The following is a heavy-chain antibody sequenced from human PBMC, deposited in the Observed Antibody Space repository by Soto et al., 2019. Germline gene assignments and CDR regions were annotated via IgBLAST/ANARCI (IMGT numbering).Heavy chain of an antibody. CDR1: GFTFSSYA. CDR2: ISYDGSNK. CDR3: AREFRNYDFWSGSNNPPDY. D-gene: IGHD3-3*01. J-gene: IGHJ4*02. Sequence: GGSLRLSCAASGFTFSSYAMHWVRQAPGKGLEWVAVISYDGSNKYYADSVKGRFTISRDNSKNTLYLQMNSLRAEDTAVYYCAREFRNYDFWSGSNNPPDYWRQGTLVTVSS. V-gene: IGHV3-30-3*01.